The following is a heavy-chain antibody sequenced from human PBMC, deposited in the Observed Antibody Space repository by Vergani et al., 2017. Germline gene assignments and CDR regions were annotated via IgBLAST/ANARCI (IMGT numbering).Heavy chain of an antibody. CDR3: ARVNTETNGHLYYYNYMDV. J-gene: IGHJ6*03. Sequence: QVQLQQWGGGLLKPSETLSLTCVVNGGSFTSYHWTWIRQSPGEGLEWVGDIDHTGRPDYNPSLKSRLTMSVDKSRNQFSLTLNSVTAPDTAIYFCARVNTETNGHLYYYNYMDVWGQGTAVTVS. D-gene: IGHD4-11*01. V-gene: IGHV4-34*01. CDR2: IDHTGRP. CDR1: GGSFTSYH.